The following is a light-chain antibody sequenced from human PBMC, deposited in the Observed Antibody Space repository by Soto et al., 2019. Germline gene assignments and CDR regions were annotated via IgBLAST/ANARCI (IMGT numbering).Light chain of an antibody. CDR3: QQYNNWPLYT. CDR1: QSVSSN. CDR2: GAS. V-gene: IGKV3-15*01. Sequence: EIVMTQSPATLSVSPGERATLSCRASQSVSSNLAWYQQKPGQAPRLLIYGASTRATGIPARFSGSGSGTEFTLTLSSLQSEDFEVYYCQQYNNWPLYTFGQGTKLEIK. J-gene: IGKJ2*01.